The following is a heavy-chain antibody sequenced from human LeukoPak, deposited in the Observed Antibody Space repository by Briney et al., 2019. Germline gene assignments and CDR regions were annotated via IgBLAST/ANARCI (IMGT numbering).Heavy chain of an antibody. CDR2: ISSSSSYI. J-gene: IGHJ6*02. CDR1: GFTFSSYS. Sequence: GGSLRLSCAASGFTFSSYSMNWVRQAPGKGLEWVSSISSSSSYIYYADSVKGRFTISRDNAKNSLYLQMNSLRAEDTAVYYCAGDVEIPFVVVPAAISYYYGMDVWGQGTTVTVSS. CDR3: AGDVEIPFVVVPAAISYYYGMDV. V-gene: IGHV3-21*01. D-gene: IGHD2-2*01.